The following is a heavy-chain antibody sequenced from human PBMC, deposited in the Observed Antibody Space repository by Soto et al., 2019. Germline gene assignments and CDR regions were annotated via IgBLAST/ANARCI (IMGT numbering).Heavy chain of an antibody. CDR3: ATPQDYDDCLDS. J-gene: IGHJ4*02. V-gene: IGHV3-74*03. D-gene: IGHD3-22*01. Sequence: GGSLRLSCAASGLTFRSYWMHWVRQAPGKGLVWVSRINTDGSVAMYVDSVKGRLTLTRDTPGNTAYLELNSLISEDTAVYYCATPQDYDDCLDSWGQGTLVTVSS. CDR1: GLTFRSYW. CDR2: INTDGSVA.